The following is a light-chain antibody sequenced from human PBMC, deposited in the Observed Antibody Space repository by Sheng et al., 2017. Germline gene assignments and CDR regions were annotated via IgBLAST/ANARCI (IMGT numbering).Light chain of an antibody. V-gene: IGKV1-39*01. CDR2: GAS. Sequence: DIQMTQSPSSLSASVGDRVTITCRASRTINSYFNWYQXQPGDAPKLLIYGASSLRSGVPSRFSGSASGTDSTLTIRGLQPEDVGTYYCQQSYSPPWTFGQGTKVEIK. CDR3: QQSYSPPWT. CDR1: RTINSY. J-gene: IGKJ1*01.